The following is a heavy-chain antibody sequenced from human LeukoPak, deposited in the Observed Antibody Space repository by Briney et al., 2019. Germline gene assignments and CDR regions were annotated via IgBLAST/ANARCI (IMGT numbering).Heavy chain of an antibody. V-gene: IGHV3-64*02. CDR3: ARDGSTRSLQF. J-gene: IGHJ1*01. CDR1: GFTFSNYW. CDR2: ISTNGDST. Sequence: GGSLRLSCAASGFTFSNYWMHWVRQAPGKGLEYVSAISTNGDSTYYADSVKGRFTISRDNSKNTVYLQMNSLRAEDTAIYYCARDGSTRSLQFWGQGTLVTVSS.